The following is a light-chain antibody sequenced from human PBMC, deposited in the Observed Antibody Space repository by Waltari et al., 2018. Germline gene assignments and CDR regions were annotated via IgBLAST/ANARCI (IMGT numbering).Light chain of an antibody. V-gene: IGKV3-11*01. Sequence: EIVLTQSPATLSLSPGERATLSCRASQSVSYYLAWYQQRPGQAPRLLIYDASSRATGIPARCSGSGSETDCTLTISSLEPEDFAVYYCQQRRTWPLTFGGGTKVEI. CDR2: DAS. CDR3: QQRRTWPLT. J-gene: IGKJ4*01. CDR1: QSVSYY.